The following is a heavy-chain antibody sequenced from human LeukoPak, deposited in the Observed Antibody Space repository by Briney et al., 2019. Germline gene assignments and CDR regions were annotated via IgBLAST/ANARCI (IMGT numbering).Heavy chain of an antibody. D-gene: IGHD2-21*01. CDR2: IKPDGSEV. V-gene: IGHV3-7*01. J-gene: IGHJ4*02. Sequence: EWVANIKPDGSEVFYVDFVKERFTISREDSKNYLYLLMNTLRAEDTAVYYCSVDPGDYWGQGTLVTVSS. CDR3: SVDPGDY.